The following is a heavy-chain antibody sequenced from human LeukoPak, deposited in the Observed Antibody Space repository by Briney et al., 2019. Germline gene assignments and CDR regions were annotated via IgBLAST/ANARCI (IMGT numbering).Heavy chain of an antibody. CDR2: ISSSSSYI. J-gene: IGHJ4*02. CDR1: GFTFSSYE. D-gene: IGHD2-8*01. CDR3: ARGGGLIVLMVYAPDY. V-gene: IGHV3-21*05. Sequence: GGSLRLSCAASGFTFSSYEMNWVRQAPGKGLEWVSYISSSSSYIYYADSVKGRFTISRDNAKNSLYLQMNSLRAEDTAVYYCARGGGLIVLMVYAPDYWGQGTLVTVSS.